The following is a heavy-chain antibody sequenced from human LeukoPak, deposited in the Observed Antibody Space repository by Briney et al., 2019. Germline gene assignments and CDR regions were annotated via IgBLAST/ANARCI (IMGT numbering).Heavy chain of an antibody. V-gene: IGHV3-9*01. Sequence: GGSLRLSCAASGFTFSNAWMSWVRQAPGKGLEWVSGISWNSGSIGYADSVKGRFTISRDNAKNSLYLQMKSLRAEDTALYYCAKGIAVAEFDYWGQGTLVTVSS. CDR1: GFTFSNAW. J-gene: IGHJ4*02. CDR3: AKGIAVAEFDY. CDR2: ISWNSGSI. D-gene: IGHD6-19*01.